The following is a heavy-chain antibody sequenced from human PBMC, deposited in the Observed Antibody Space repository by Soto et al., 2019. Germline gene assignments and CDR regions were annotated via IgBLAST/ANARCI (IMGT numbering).Heavy chain of an antibody. CDR2: INHSGST. Sequence: SETLSLTCAVYGVSFSGYYWSWIRQPPGKGLEWIGEINHSGSTNYNPSLKSRVTISVDTSKNQFSLKLSSVTAADTAVYYCAREVVVVPAALYYYYYMDVWGKGTTVTVSS. D-gene: IGHD2-2*01. CDR3: AREVVVVPAALYYYYYMDV. J-gene: IGHJ6*03. V-gene: IGHV4-34*01. CDR1: GVSFSGYY.